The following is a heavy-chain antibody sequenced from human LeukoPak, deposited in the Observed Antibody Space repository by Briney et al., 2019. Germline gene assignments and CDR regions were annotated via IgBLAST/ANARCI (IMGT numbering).Heavy chain of an antibody. CDR3: TSPRSWYDSGGTHLDY. CDR1: DFTIGDYA. Sequence: SLRLSCTASDFTIGDYAMSWVRPAPGKGLEWVGFIRSKAYGGTTEYAASVKGRFTISRDDSKSIAYLQMNSLKTEDTAVYYCTSPRSWYDSGGTHLDYWGQGTLVTVSS. V-gene: IGHV3-49*04. D-gene: IGHD3-22*01. J-gene: IGHJ4*02. CDR2: IRSKAYGGTT.